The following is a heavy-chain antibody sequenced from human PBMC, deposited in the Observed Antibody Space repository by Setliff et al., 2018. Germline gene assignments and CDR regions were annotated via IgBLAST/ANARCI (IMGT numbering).Heavy chain of an antibody. CDR3: TRDFLGATASFDI. CDR1: GFTLTSHP. Sequence: GASVKVSCKASGFTLTSHPIHWVRQAPGQRLEWMGWINPDNGNRKYSQRFQGRVTITRDTSASTVFLELSTLRSEDTAVYYCTRDFLGATASFDIWGQGTMVTVSS. J-gene: IGHJ3*02. D-gene: IGHD3-3*01. CDR2: INPDNGNR. V-gene: IGHV1-3*01.